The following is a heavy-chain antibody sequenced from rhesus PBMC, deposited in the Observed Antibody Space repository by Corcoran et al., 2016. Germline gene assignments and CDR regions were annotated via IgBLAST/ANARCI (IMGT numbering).Heavy chain of an antibody. Sequence: QVQLQEPGPGLVKPSETLSPTCLVSGGSISDDYYLSWIRQRPGQGLEWIGYIYGSGGGTNYNPSLKNRVTISIDTSKNQFSLKLSSETAADTAVYDCARDHPSCSGIYCYPWTWGQGVLVTVSS. CDR1: GGSISDDYY. V-gene: IGHV4-106*01. J-gene: IGHJ4*01. CDR2: IYGSGGGT. D-gene: IGHD2-27*01. CDR3: ARDHPSCSGIYCYPWT.